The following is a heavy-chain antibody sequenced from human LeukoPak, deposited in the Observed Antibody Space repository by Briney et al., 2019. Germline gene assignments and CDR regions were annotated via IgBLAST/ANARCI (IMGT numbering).Heavy chain of an antibody. D-gene: IGHD3-16*01. J-gene: IGHJ3*01. CDR3: ARRWVYDKRAFDA. CDR1: GGSISGTYY. CDR2: IYYTGTT. Sequence: SETLSLTCTVSGGSISGTYYWSWIRRPPGKGLEWIGYIYYTGTTDSNPSLKSRVTISLDTSKNQFSLNLSSVTAADTAVYYCARRWVYDKRAFDAWGQGTMVTVSS. V-gene: IGHV4-59*08.